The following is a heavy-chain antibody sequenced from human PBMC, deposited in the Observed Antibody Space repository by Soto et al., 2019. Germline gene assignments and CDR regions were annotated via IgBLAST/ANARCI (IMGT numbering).Heavy chain of an antibody. Sequence: GGSLRLSCAASGFTFSSYAMHWVRQAPGKGLEWVAVISYDGSNKYYADSVKGRFTISRDNSKNTLYLQMNSLRAEDTAVYYCARDRYYAYYDFWSGPYYGMDVWGQGTTVTAP. CDR2: ISYDGSNK. V-gene: IGHV3-30-3*01. J-gene: IGHJ6*02. CDR1: GFTFSSYA. D-gene: IGHD3-3*01. CDR3: ARDRYYAYYDFWSGPYYGMDV.